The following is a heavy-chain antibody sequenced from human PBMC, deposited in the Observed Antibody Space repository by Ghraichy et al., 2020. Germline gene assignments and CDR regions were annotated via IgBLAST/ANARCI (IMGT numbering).Heavy chain of an antibody. CDR1: GFTFSTYG. J-gene: IGHJ2*01. D-gene: IGHD6-6*01. CDR3: ARDIAARYFDL. Sequence: GESLNISCAASGFTFSTYGMHWVRQAPGKGLECVADIWKDGSNKYYADSVKGRFTISRDNSKNTLYLQMNSLRVEDTAVYYCARDIAARYFDLWGRGTLVTVSS. CDR2: IWKDGSNK. V-gene: IGHV3-33*01.